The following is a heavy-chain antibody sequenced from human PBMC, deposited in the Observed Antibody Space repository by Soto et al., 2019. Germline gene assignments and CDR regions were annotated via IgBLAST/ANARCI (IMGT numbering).Heavy chain of an antibody. CDR2: ISYDGSNK. D-gene: IGHD5-18*01. J-gene: IGHJ4*02. Sequence: QVQLVEAGGAVVQPGKSLRLSCAASGFTFNTYGMYWVRQAPGKGLEWVAAISYDGSNKYHADSVKGRFTISRDNSKNTLYLQMNSLRVEDTAVYYWAKDIVGYTYGACDYWGQGALVTVSS. V-gene: IGHV3-30*18. CDR1: GFTFNTYG. CDR3: AKDIVGYTYGACDY.